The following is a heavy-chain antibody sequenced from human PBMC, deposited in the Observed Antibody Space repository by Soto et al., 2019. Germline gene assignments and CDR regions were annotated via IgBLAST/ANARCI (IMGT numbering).Heavy chain of an antibody. CDR2: ISGSGAST. J-gene: IGHJ4*02. CDR1: GSTFSNFA. CDR3: AIDRSYSSDWAVTPFDY. D-gene: IGHD6-19*01. Sequence: EMQLLESGGGLVQPGGYLRLSCAVSGSTFSNFAMSWVRQAPGKGLEWVALISGSGASTSYADSAKGRFTVSRDNSKNTLYLQMNTLRADDTAVYYCAIDRSYSSDWAVTPFDYWGQGTLVTVSS. V-gene: IGHV3-23*01.